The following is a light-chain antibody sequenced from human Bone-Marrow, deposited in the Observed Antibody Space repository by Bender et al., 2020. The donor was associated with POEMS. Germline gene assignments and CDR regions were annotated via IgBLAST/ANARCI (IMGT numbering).Light chain of an antibody. V-gene: IGLV2-8*01. J-gene: IGLJ3*02. CDR2: QVD. CDR1: SSDIGAYGY. CDR3: AVWDDSLNGWV. Sequence: QSVLTQPPSASGSPGQSVTIPCAGTSSDIGAYGYVSWYQQHPGKAPKLVIFQVDKRPSGVPDRFSGSRSGTSASLAISGLQSEDEADYYCAVWDDSLNGWVFGGGTKLTVL.